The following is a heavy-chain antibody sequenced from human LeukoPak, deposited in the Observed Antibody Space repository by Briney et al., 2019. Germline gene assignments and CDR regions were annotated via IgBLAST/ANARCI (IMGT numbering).Heavy chain of an antibody. CDR3: ARDQDSSGSPFDY. CDR2: ISSSSSYI. Sequence: KSGMSLRLSCAASGFTFGSYSMNWVRQAPGKGLEWVSSISSSSSYIYYADSVKGRFTISRDNAKNSLYLQMNSLRAEDTAVYYCARDQDSSGSPFDYWGQGTLVTVSS. J-gene: IGHJ4*02. V-gene: IGHV3-21*01. D-gene: IGHD3-22*01. CDR1: GFTFGSYS.